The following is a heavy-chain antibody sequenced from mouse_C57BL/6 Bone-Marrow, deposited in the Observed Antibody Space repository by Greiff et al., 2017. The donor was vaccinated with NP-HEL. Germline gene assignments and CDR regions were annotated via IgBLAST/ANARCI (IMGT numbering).Heavy chain of an antibody. V-gene: IGHV1-64*01. CDR1: GYTFTSYW. J-gene: IGHJ1*03. Sequence: VQLQQPGAELVKPGASVKLSCKASGYTFTSYWMHWVKQRPGQGLEWIGMIHPNSGSTNYNEKFKSKATMTVDKSSSTAYMQLSSLTSEDSAVYYCARGLLYWYCDVWGTGTTVTVSS. CDR2: IHPNSGST. CDR3: ARGLLYWYCDV.